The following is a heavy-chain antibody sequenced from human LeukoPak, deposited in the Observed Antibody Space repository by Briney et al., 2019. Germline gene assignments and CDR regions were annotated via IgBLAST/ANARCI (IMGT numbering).Heavy chain of an antibody. CDR2: IYTSGIT. J-gene: IGHJ6*03. Sequence: SETLSLTCTISGDSSISYYWSWVRQPAGKGLERMGRIYTSGITNYNPSFQSRVTMSIDKTKNKIYLMLSSVTAADTAIYYCARDFYDTSGYYYDYYYTDVWGKGTTVIVSS. CDR3: ARDFYDTSGYYYDYYYTDV. CDR1: GDSSISYY. V-gene: IGHV4-4*07. D-gene: IGHD3-22*01.